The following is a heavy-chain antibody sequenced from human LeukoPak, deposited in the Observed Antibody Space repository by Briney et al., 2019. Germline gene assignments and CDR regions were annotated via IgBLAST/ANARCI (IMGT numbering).Heavy chain of an antibody. CDR3: ARVPRVPATAGACDY. V-gene: IGHV4-39*07. J-gene: IGHJ4*02. Sequence: SETLSLTCTVSGGSISSSSYYWGWIRQPPGKGLEWIGSIYYSGSTYYNPSLKSRVTISVDTSKNQFSLKLSSVTAADTAVYYCARVPRVPATAGACDYWGQGTLVTVSS. CDR1: GGSISSSSYY. D-gene: IGHD2-2*01. CDR2: IYYSGST.